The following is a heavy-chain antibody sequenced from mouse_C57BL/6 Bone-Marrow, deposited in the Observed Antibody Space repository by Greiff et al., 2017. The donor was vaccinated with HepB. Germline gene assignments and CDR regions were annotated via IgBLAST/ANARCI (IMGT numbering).Heavy chain of an antibody. J-gene: IGHJ3*01. V-gene: IGHV5-4*01. CDR2: ISDGGSYT. CDR3: AREDTRAY. Sequence: EVKVEESGGGLVKPGGSLKLSCAASGFTFSSYAMSWVRQTPEKRLEWVATISDGGSYTYYPDNVKGRFTISRDNAKNNLYLQMSHLKSEDTAMYYCAREDTRAYWGQGTLVTVSA. D-gene: IGHD1-1*01. CDR1: GFTFSSYA.